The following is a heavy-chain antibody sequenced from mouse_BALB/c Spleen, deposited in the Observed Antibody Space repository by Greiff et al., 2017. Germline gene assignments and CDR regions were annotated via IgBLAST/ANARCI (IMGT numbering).Heavy chain of an antibody. CDR3: AVYYGNAFAY. J-gene: IGHJ3*01. D-gene: IGHD2-1*01. CDR2: IDPSDSYT. CDR1: GYTFTSYW. Sequence: VQLQQPGAELVKPGASVKLSCKASGYTFTSYWMHWVKQRPGQGLEWIGEIDPSDSYTNYNQKFKGKATLTVDKSSSTAYMQLSSLTSEDSAVYYCAVYYGNAFAYWGQGTLVTVSA. V-gene: IGHV1-69*02.